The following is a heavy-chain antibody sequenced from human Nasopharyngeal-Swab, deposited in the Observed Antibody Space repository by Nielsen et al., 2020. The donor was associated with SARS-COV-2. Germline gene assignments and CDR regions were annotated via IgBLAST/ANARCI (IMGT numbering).Heavy chain of an antibody. Sequence: GESLKISCAASGFTFSSYAMSWVRQAPGKGLEWVSAISGSGGSTYYADSVKGRFTISRDNSKNTLYLQMNSLRAEDTAVYYCARDPGAAAGIPYYFDYWGQGTLVTVSS. J-gene: IGHJ4*02. CDR1: GFTFSSYA. CDR3: ARDPGAAAGIPYYFDY. CDR2: ISGSGGST. D-gene: IGHD6-13*01. V-gene: IGHV3-23*01.